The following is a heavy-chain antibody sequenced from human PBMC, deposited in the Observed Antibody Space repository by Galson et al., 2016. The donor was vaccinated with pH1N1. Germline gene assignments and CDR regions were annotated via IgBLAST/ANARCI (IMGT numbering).Heavy chain of an antibody. Sequence: ETLSLTCTVSGGSMTNYYYTWIRQPPGKGLEWIGYIYYSGDTTFNPSLESRVTMSVDTSKNQFSLRLSSVTAADTAVYFCARETDTALVTAFDYWGQGMLVAVSS. CDR2: IYYSGDT. CDR3: ARETDTALVTAFDY. J-gene: IGHJ4*02. V-gene: IGHV4-59*01. D-gene: IGHD5-18*01. CDR1: GGSMTNYY.